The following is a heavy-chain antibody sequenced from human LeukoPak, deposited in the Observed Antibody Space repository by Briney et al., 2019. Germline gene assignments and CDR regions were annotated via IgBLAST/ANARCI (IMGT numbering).Heavy chain of an antibody. D-gene: IGHD5-18*01. J-gene: IGHJ6*02. CDR2: IIPTFGTA. V-gene: IGHV1-69*13. CDR3: ARLGYSYGSGYYGMDV. CDR1: GGTFSSYA. Sequence: GASVKVSCKASGGTFSSYAISWVRQAPGQGLEWMGGIIPTFGTANYAQKFQGRVTITADESTSTAYMELSSLRSEDTAVYYCARLGYSYGSGYYGMDVWGQGTTVTVSS.